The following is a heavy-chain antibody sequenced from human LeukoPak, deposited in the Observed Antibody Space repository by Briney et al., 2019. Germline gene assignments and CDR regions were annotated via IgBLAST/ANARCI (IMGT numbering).Heavy chain of an antibody. J-gene: IGHJ4*02. CDR3: ARASYSYDISGWVPFDY. Sequence: SETLSLTCSVSGYSISNAYYWGWIRQPPGKGLEWIGSIYYSGSIFYNPSLKSQVTISGDTSENQFSLRLSSVTAADTAVYYCARASYSYDISGWVPFDYWGQGTLVTVSS. CDR1: GYSISNAYY. CDR2: IYYSGSI. D-gene: IGHD3-22*01. V-gene: IGHV4-38-2*02.